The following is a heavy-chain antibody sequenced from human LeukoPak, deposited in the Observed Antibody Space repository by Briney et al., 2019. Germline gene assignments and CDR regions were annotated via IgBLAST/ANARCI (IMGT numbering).Heavy chain of an antibody. CDR2: ISSSGSTI. Sequence: PGGSLRLSCAASGFTFSDYYMSWIRKAPGKGLEWVSYISSSGSTIYYADSVKGRFTISRDNAKNSLYLQMNSLRAEDTAVYYCARARITMVRGVIFWFDPWGQGTLVTVSS. D-gene: IGHD3-10*01. CDR3: ARARITMVRGVIFWFDP. CDR1: GFTFSDYY. V-gene: IGHV3-11*01. J-gene: IGHJ5*02.